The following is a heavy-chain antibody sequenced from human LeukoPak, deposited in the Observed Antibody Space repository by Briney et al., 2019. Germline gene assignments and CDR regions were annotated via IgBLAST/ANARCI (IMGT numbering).Heavy chain of an antibody. CDR2: VSPDGSTT. D-gene: IGHD5-24*01. CDR1: KFTFSNHW. CDR3: VRASRTVYNTFDS. J-gene: IGHJ4*02. V-gene: IGHV3-74*01. Sequence: GGSLRLSCAASKFTFSNHWMHWVRQAPGKGLEWVSRVSPDGSTTLYADSVRGRFTISRDDAKNTLYLQMNTLRAEDTAVYHCVRASRTVYNTFDSWGQGALVTVSS.